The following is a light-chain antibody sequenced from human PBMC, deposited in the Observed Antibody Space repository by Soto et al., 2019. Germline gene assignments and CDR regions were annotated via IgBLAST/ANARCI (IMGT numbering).Light chain of an antibody. V-gene: IGKV1-27*01. CDR2: GAT. Sequence: DIEMTQSPSSLSASIGDRVTITCRASQDIHSFLAWYQQRPGSVPKVLIYGATTSQSAVPSRFSGSGGGTDFALTISSLQPEDVGTYYCQNYRGVPLTFGGGTKV. CDR1: QDIHSF. J-gene: IGKJ4*01. CDR3: QNYRGVPLT.